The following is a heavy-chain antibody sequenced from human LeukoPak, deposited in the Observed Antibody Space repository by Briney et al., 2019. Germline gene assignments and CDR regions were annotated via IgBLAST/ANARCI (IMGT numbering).Heavy chain of an antibody. CDR3: ARGRFYYYGSGRPFDY. D-gene: IGHD3-10*01. CDR1: GFTVSSNY. CDR2: IYSGGST. V-gene: IGHV3-66*01. Sequence: GGSLRLSCAASGFTVSSNYMSWVRQAPGKGLEWVSVIYSGGSTYYADSVKGRFTISRDNSKNTLYLQMNSLRAEDTAVYYCARGRFYYYGSGRPFDYWGQGTLVTVSS. J-gene: IGHJ4*02.